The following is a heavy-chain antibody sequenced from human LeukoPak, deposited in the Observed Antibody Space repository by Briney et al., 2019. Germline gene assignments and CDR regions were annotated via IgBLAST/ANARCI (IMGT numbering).Heavy chain of an antibody. CDR3: ARWEQQLAFFDY. CDR2: IYSGGST. V-gene: IGHV3-66*01. J-gene: IGHJ4*02. Sequence: GGSLRLSCAASGFTVSSNYMSWVRQAPGKGLEWVSVIYSGGSTYYADSVKGRFTISRDNSKNTLYLQMNSLRAEDTAVYYCARWEQQLAFFDYWGQGTLVTVSS. D-gene: IGHD6-13*01. CDR1: GFTVSSNY.